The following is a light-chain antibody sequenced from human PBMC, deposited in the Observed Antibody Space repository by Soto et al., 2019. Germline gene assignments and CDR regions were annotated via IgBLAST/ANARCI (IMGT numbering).Light chain of an antibody. V-gene: IGLV2-14*03. J-gene: IGLJ2*01. CDR2: DVS. CDR3: TSYTSSDTLL. Sequence: QSALTQPASVSGSPGQSITISCTGSSSDVGGYDYVSWYQRHPGKAPKMIIYDVSHRPSGVSNRFSGSKSGNTASLTVSGLQPEDEADYYCTSYTSSDTLLFGGGTKVTVL. CDR1: SSDVGGYDY.